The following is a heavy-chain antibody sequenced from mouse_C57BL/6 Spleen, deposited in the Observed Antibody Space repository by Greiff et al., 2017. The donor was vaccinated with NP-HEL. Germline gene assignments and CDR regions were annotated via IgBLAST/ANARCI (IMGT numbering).Heavy chain of an antibody. D-gene: IGHD2-5*01. CDR3: VRGGGYYSNSHWYFDV. J-gene: IGHJ1*03. V-gene: IGHV10-3*01. Sequence: EVQLVESGGGLVQPKGSLKLSCAASGFTFNTYAMHWVRQAPGKGLEWVARIRSKSSNYATYYADSVKDRFTISRDDSQSMLYLQMNNLKTEDTAMYYCVRGGGYYSNSHWYFDVWGTGTTVTVSS. CDR1: GFTFNTYA. CDR2: IRSKSSNYAT.